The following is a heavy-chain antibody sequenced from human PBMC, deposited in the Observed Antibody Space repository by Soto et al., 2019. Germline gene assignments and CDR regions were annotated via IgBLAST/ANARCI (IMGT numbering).Heavy chain of an antibody. CDR1: GFTFGDYA. V-gene: IGHV3-9*01. CDR3: AKDDSKVSVAGYFET. Sequence: QTGGSLRLSCTASGFTFGDYAMHWVRQAPGQGLEWVSVISWNSGTIGYADSVKGRFTISRDNAKNSLFLQMTGLRADDSAFYHCAKDDSKVSVAGYFETWGRGTLVTVSS. J-gene: IGHJ4*02. CDR2: ISWNSGTI.